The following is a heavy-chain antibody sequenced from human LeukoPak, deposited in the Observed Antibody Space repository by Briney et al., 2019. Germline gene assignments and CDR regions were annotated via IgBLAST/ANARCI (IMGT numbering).Heavy chain of an antibody. CDR2: INHSGSA. V-gene: IGHV4-34*01. J-gene: IGHJ2*01. Sequence: SETLSLTCAVYGGSFSGYYWSWIRQPPGKGLEWIGEINHSGSANYNPSLKSRVTISVDTSKNQFSLKLSSVTAADTAVYYCARASSGWSRYWYFDLWGRGTLVTVSS. D-gene: IGHD6-19*01. CDR3: ARASSGWSRYWYFDL. CDR1: GGSFSGYY.